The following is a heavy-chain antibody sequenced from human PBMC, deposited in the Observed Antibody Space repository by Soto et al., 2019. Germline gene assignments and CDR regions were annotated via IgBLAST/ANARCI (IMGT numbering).Heavy chain of an antibody. CDR2: IKSKSDGETA. D-gene: IGHD5-18*01. Sequence: PGGSLRLSCAASGLTFSNVWMTWVRQAPGKGLEWVGRIKSKSDGETADVAAPVKARFTISRDDSKNKVFLEMNSLKSEDTAMYYCAITAMINRDWSTSFDYWGRGTQVTVSS. CDR3: AITAMINRDWSTSFDY. J-gene: IGHJ4*02. CDR1: GLTFSNVW. V-gene: IGHV3-15*01.